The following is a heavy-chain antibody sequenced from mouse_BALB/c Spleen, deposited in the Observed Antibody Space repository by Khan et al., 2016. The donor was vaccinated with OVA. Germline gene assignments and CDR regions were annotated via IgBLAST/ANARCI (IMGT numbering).Heavy chain of an antibody. J-gene: IGHJ1*01. D-gene: IGHD4-1*01. Sequence: QVRLQQPGAELMKPGASVKISCKATGYTFSSYWIEWVKQRPGHGLEWIGEILPGRGSTNYNEKFKGKATLTADTSSNTAYMQLSSLTSDDSAVYYCARCGLIGTRYFDVWGAGTTVTVSS. CDR1: GYTFSSYW. CDR3: ARCGLIGTRYFDV. CDR2: ILPGRGST. V-gene: IGHV1-9*01.